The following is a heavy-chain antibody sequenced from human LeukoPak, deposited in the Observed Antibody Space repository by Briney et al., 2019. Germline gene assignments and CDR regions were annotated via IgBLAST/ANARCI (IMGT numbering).Heavy chain of an antibody. CDR3: AXXXXXXXXWSGYPLYGMDV. CDR1: GGTFSSYA. Sequence: ASVKVSCKASGGTFSSYAISWVRQAPGQGLEWMGRIIPILGIANYAQKFQGRVTITADKSTSTAYMELSSLISEDTAVYYCAXXXXXXXXWSGYPLYGMDVWGQGTTVTVSS. CDR2: IIPILGIA. D-gene: IGHD3-3*01. J-gene: IGHJ6*02. V-gene: IGHV1-69*04.